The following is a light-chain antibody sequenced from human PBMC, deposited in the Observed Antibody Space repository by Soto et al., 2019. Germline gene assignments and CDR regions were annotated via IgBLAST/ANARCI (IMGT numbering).Light chain of an antibody. CDR1: ISDVGSYDY. J-gene: IGLJ2*01. Sequence: QSALTQPPSASGSLGQSVTISCAGTISDVGSYDYVSWYQQLPGEAPKLIIYEVTKRPSGVPHRFSGSKSGNTASLTVSGLQAEDEADYYCSSYTNTNTLVFGGGTKLTVL. CDR3: SSYTNTNTLV. CDR2: EVT. V-gene: IGLV2-8*01.